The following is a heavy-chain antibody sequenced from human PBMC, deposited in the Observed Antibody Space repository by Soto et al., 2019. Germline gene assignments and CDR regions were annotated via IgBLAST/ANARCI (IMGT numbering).Heavy chain of an antibody. Sequence: SETLSLTCTVSGGSISSSSYYWGWIRQPPGKGLEWIGSIYYSGSTYYNPSLKSRVTISVDTSKNQFSLKLSSVTAADTAVYYCARLTTTVTLDYWGQGTLVTVSS. V-gene: IGHV4-39*01. CDR2: IYYSGST. CDR1: GGSISSSSYY. D-gene: IGHD4-17*01. CDR3: ARLTTTVTLDY. J-gene: IGHJ4*02.